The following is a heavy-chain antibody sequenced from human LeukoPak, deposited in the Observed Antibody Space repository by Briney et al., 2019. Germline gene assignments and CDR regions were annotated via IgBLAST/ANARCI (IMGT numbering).Heavy chain of an antibody. CDR1: GFTFSSYA. D-gene: IGHD6-19*01. V-gene: IGHV3-23*01. J-gene: IGHJ5*02. CDR3: AKSGYSSGWYSRWFDT. CDR2: ISGSGGST. Sequence: GGSLRLSCAASGFTFSSYAMSWVRQAPGKGLEWVSAISGSGGSTYYADSVKGRFTISRDNSKNTLYLQMNSLRAEDTAVYYCAKSGYSSGWYSRWFDTWGQGTLDTVSS.